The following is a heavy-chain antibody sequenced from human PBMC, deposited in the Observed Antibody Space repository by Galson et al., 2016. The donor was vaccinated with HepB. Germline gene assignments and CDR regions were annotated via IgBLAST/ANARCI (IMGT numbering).Heavy chain of an antibody. CDR2: VSAGSDYT. Sequence: SLRLSCAAFGFTFSSYNMNWVRQPPGKGLEWVACVSAGSDYTYYSESMNGRFTIPRDNAKNSVYLQMNSLGVEDTAMYYCASEFDLGSGSYPSWGQGTLVSVSS. D-gene: IGHD3-10*01. CDR1: GFTFSSYN. J-gene: IGHJ4*02. V-gene: IGHV3-21*01. CDR3: ASEFDLGSGSYPS.